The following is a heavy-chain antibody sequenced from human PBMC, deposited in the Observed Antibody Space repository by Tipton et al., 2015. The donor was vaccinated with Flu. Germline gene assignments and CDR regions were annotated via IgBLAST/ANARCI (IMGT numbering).Heavy chain of an antibody. Sequence: QVQLVQSGAEVKKPGSSVKVSCKASGGTFSSNAISWVRQAPGQGLEWMGGIIPILDKASYVEKFQGRVTITADKSTSTAYMELSGLRSEDTALYYCATRSSTSWYTDGMDVWGQGTTVTVSS. J-gene: IGHJ6*02. D-gene: IGHD2-2*02. V-gene: IGHV1-69*06. CDR2: IIPILDKA. CDR3: ATRSSTSWYTDGMDV. CDR1: GGTFSSNA.